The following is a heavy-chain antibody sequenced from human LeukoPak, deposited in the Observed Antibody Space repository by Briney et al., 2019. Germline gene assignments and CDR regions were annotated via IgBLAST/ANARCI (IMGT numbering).Heavy chain of an antibody. Sequence: SETLSLTCTVSGGSISSYYWSWIRQPPGKGLEWIGYIYYSGSTNYNPSLKSRVTISVDTSKNQFSLKLSSVTAADTAVYYCARGSTVYWYFDLWGRGTLVTVSS. CDR2: IYYSGST. V-gene: IGHV4-59*08. D-gene: IGHD4-17*01. CDR1: GGSISSYY. CDR3: ARGSTVYWYFDL. J-gene: IGHJ2*01.